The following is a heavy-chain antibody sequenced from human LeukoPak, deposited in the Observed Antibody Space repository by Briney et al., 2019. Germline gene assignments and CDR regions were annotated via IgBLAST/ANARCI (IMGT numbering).Heavy chain of an antibody. CDR3: ASVTGGSAQRDERLDY. Sequence: SVKVSCKASGGTFTSYAISWVRQAPGQGLEWMGGIIPIFGTANYAQKFQGRVTITTDNSTSTAYMELSSLSSEDTAVYYFASVTGGSAQRDERLDYWGQGTLVTVSS. CDR2: IIPIFGTA. V-gene: IGHV1-69*05. CDR1: GGTFTSYA. D-gene: IGHD4-23*01. J-gene: IGHJ4*02.